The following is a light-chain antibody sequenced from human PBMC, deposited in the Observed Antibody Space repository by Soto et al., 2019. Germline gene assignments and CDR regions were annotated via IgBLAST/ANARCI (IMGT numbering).Light chain of an antibody. Sequence: DIQMTQSPSSLSASVGDRVTITCRASQSISSYLNWYQQKPGKAPKLLIYAASSLQSGVPSRFSGSGSGTDFTLTISSLQPEDFATYYCQQSYSTSRTFVPGTKVDIK. J-gene: IGKJ3*01. CDR1: QSISSY. CDR3: QQSYSTSRT. CDR2: AAS. V-gene: IGKV1-39*01.